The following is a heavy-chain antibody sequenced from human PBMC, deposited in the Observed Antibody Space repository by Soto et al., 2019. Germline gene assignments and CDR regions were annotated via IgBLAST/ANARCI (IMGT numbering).Heavy chain of an antibody. CDR2: ITSSGV. V-gene: IGHV3-21*01. D-gene: IGHD3-10*01. CDR1: GFTFSSYH. J-gene: IGHJ4*02. CDR3: ARDPSGSGPDFDY. Sequence: GGSLRLSCAASGFTFSSYHMNWVRQAPGKGLEWVSSITSSGVYYRDSVKGRFTISGDNAKNSLYLQMNSLRAEDTAVYYCARDPSGSGPDFDYWGQGILVTVSS.